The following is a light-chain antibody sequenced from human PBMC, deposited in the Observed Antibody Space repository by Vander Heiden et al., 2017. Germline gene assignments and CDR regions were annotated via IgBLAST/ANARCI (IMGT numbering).Light chain of an antibody. V-gene: IGLV4-69*01. CDR3: QTWGTGVWV. CDR1: SGHSSYA. J-gene: IGLJ3*02. Sequence: QLVLTQSPSAPPPLGASVKLTCTLSSGHSSYAIAWHQQQPEKGPRYLMKLNSDGSHSKGDGIPDRFSGSSSGAERYLTISSLQSEDEADYYCQTWGTGVWVFGGGTKLTVL. CDR2: LNSDGSH.